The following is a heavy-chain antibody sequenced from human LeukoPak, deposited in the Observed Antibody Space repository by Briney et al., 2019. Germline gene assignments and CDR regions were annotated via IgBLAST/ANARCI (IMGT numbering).Heavy chain of an antibody. J-gene: IGHJ4*02. Sequence: GRSLRLSCVASGFTFSNYAMNWVRQAPGEGLEWVSLISISGGSTSYADSVKGRLTISRDNAKNTLYLQMNSLRAEDTAVYYCARDLGRDGYFDYWGQGTLVTVSS. CDR3: ARDLGRDGYFDY. D-gene: IGHD5-24*01. V-gene: IGHV3-23*01. CDR2: ISISGGST. CDR1: GFTFSNYA.